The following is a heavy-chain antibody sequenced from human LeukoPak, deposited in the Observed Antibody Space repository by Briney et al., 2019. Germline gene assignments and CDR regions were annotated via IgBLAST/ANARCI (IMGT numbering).Heavy chain of an antibody. Sequence: SETLSLTCAVYGGSFSGYYWSWIRQPPGKGLEWIGEINHSGGTNYNPSLKSRVTISVDTSKNQFSLKLSSVTAADTAVYYCAGPAGRYCSSTSCRYYYYYYMDVWGKGTTVTVSS. D-gene: IGHD2-2*01. CDR3: AGPAGRYCSSTSCRYYYYYYMDV. J-gene: IGHJ6*03. V-gene: IGHV4-34*01. CDR2: INHSGGT. CDR1: GGSFSGYY.